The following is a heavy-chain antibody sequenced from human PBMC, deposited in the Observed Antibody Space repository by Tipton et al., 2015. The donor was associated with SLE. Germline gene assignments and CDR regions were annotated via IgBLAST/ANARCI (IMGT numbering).Heavy chain of an antibody. J-gene: IGHJ4*02. CDR2: INAGNGNT. CDR1: GYTFTSYA. D-gene: IGHD5-12*01. CDR3: ARVPYSGYDLFDY. V-gene: IGHV1-3*01. Sequence: QLVQSGAEVKKPGSSVKVSCKASGYTFTSYAMHWVRQAPGQRLEWMGWINAGNGNTKYSQKFQGRVTITRDTSASTAYMELSSLRPEDTAVYYCARVPYSGYDLFDYWGQGTLVTVSS.